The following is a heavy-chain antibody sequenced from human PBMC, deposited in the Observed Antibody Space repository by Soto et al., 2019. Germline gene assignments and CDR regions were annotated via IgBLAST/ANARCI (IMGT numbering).Heavy chain of an antibody. CDR3: ARVGAYCSSTSCYHNWFDP. V-gene: IGHV1-3*01. CDR2: INAGNGNT. CDR1: GYTFTSYA. Sequence: ASVKVSCKASGYTFTSYAMHWVRQAPGQRLEWMGWINAGNGNTNYSQKFQGRVTMTRDTSASTAYMELSSLRSDDTAVYYCARVGAYCSSTSCYHNWFDPWGPGTLVTVSS. D-gene: IGHD2-2*01. J-gene: IGHJ5*02.